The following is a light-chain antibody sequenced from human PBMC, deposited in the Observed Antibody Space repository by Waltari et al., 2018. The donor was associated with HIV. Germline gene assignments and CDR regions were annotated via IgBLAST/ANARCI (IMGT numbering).Light chain of an antibody. Sequence: SYDLTQPLSVSVALGQTATITCGGNNIGRQNVCWYQQRPGQAPVLIIYRVNTRPSGIPERFSGSNSGNTATLTIRRAQAGDEADYYCQVRVSNSVVFGGGTNLTVL. CDR1: NIGRQN. V-gene: IGLV3-9*01. CDR3: QVRVSNSVV. J-gene: IGLJ2*01. CDR2: RVN.